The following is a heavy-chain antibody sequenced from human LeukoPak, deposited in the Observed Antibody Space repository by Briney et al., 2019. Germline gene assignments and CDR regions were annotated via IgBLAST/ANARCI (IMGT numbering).Heavy chain of an antibody. CDR3: AKSRGGSFPGGFDP. V-gene: IGHV3-23*01. J-gene: IGHJ5*02. CDR1: GFPFGSYA. CDR2: ISGRGGKT. Sequence: PGGSLRLSCAASGFPFGSYAMTWGRQAPGKGLEWVSGISGRGGKTYNADSLKGRFTISRDNSKNTLYLQMNSLRVEDTAIYYCAKSRGGSFPGGFDPWGHGTLVTISS. D-gene: IGHD2-15*01.